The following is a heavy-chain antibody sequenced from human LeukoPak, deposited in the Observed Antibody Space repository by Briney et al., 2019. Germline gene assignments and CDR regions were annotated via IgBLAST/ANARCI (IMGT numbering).Heavy chain of an antibody. CDR1: GFTFDDYA. J-gene: IGHJ4*02. CDR3: AQDISYDILTGYPDY. D-gene: IGHD3-9*01. Sequence: GGSLRLSCAASGFTFDDYAMHWVRQAPGKGMEWVSGISWNSGSIGYADSVKGRFTISRDNAKISLYLQMNSLRAEDTALYYCAQDISYDILTGYPDYWGQGTLVPVSS. CDR2: ISWNSGSI. V-gene: IGHV3-9*01.